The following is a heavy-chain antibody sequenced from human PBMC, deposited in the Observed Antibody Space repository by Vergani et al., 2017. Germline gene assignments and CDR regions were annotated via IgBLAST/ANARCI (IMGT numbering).Heavy chain of an antibody. CDR2: ISGSGCST. D-gene: IGHD5-18*01. CDR1: GFTFSSYA. J-gene: IGHJ4*02. Sequence: EVQLLESGGGLVQPGGSLRLSCAASGFTFSSYAMNWVRQAPGKGLEWVSAISGSGCSTYYADSVKGRFTISRDNSKNTLYLQMNSLRAEDTAVYYCTKSTAMIRGPFGYWGQGTLVTVSS. CDR3: TKSTAMIRGPFGY. V-gene: IGHV3-23*01.